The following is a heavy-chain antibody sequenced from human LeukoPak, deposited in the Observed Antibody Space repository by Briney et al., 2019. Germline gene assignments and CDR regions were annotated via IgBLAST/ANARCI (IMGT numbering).Heavy chain of an antibody. D-gene: IGHD6-13*01. J-gene: IGHJ1*01. V-gene: IGHV1-24*01. Sequence: ASVKVSCKVSGYTLTELSMHWVRQAPGKGLEWMGGFDPEDGETIYAQKFQGRVTMTEDTSTDTAYMELSSLRSEDTAVYYCATLRIAAAGFAEYFQHWGQGTLVTVSS. CDR2: FDPEDGET. CDR3: ATLRIAAAGFAEYFQH. CDR1: GYTLTELS.